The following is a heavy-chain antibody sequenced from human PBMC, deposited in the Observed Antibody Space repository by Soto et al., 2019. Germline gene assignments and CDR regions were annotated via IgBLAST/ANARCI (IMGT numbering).Heavy chain of an antibody. V-gene: IGHV4-39*07. Sequence: SETLSLTCTVSGGSLGSSSYYWGWIRQSPGRGLEWIGSIYYSGSTHYNPSLKSRVTISADTSKNQFSLKLSSVTAADTAVYYCARDSSSWPNFDYWGQGILVTVSS. J-gene: IGHJ4*02. CDR3: ARDSSSWPNFDY. CDR1: GGSLGSSSYY. CDR2: IYYSGST. D-gene: IGHD6-13*01.